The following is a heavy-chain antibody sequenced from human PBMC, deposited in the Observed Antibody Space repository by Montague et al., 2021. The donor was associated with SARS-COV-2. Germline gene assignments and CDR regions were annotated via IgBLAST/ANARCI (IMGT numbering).Heavy chain of an antibody. CDR3: AGVTLGGRDGRTRQYDGLDY. J-gene: IGHJ4*02. V-gene: IGHV4-59*01. CDR1: GDSISRYF. Sequence: SETLSLTCTVSGDSISRYFWNWIRQTPGKGLEWMGYVHDIEISIYNPSLQSRITILLDTPKNQFPLRLNAVTAADTAVYYCAGVTLGGRDGRTRQYDGLDYWGQGTLVTVSS. D-gene: IGHD3-16*01. CDR2: VHDIEIS.